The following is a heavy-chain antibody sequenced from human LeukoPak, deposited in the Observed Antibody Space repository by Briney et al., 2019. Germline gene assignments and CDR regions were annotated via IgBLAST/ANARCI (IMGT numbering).Heavy chain of an antibody. Sequence: SSVKVSCKASGGTFSSYAISWVRQAPGQGLEWMGRIIPILGIANYAQKRQGRVTTTTDTSTSTAYMELRSLRSDDTAVYYCARDRLIVVVPAAIYYYYGMDVWGQGGTVSVCS. CDR2: IIPILGIA. J-gene: IGHJ6*02. CDR1: GGTFSSYA. D-gene: IGHD2-2*01. CDR3: ARDRLIVVVPAAIYYYYGMDV. V-gene: IGHV1-69*04.